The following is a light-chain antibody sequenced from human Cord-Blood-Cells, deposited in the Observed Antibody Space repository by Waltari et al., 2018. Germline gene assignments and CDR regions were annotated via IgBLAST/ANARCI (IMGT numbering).Light chain of an antibody. V-gene: IGKV3-15*01. CDR1: QSVSSN. J-gene: IGKJ2*01. CDR3: QQYNIWPPYP. CDR2: GAS. Sequence: TTHTPATLSVSPGERPTLSCRARQSVSSNLAWYQQKPGQAPRLLNYGASTSANAIPARFSGSGSGKEFALTISRLQSEDFAVDYCQQYNIWPPYPLGQGTKLEIK.